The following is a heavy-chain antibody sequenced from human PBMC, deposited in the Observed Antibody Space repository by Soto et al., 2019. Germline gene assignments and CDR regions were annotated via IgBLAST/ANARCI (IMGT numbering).Heavy chain of an antibody. CDR3: AREGDDRHFFFDS. D-gene: IGHD3-3*02. CDR1: CRSMISYY. Sequence: SETLSLTCNVSCRSMISYYWSWIRQPAGKGLEWIGRIYTGGNTNYNPSLKSRVTMSVDTSKSQFSLSLTSVTAADTAVYYCAREGDDRHFFFDSWGQGTLVTVSS. V-gene: IGHV4-4*07. J-gene: IGHJ4*02. CDR2: IYTGGNT.